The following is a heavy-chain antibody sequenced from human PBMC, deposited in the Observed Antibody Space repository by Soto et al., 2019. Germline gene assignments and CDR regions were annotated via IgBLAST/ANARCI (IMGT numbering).Heavy chain of an antibody. J-gene: IGHJ3*02. V-gene: IGHV1-69*13. CDR2: IIPIFGTA. Sequence: SVKVSCKASGGTFSSYAISWVRQAPGQGLEWMGGIIPIFGTANYAQKFQGRVTITADESTSTAYMELSSLRSEDTAVYYCARASYYYDSSPYDAFDIWGQGTMVTVSS. D-gene: IGHD3-22*01. CDR3: ARASYYYDSSPYDAFDI. CDR1: GGTFSSYA.